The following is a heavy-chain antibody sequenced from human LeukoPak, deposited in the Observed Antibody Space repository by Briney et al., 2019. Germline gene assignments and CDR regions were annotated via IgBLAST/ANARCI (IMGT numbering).Heavy chain of an antibody. J-gene: IGHJ4*02. V-gene: IGHV4-34*01. CDR3: ARGIRD. Sequence: SETLSLTCAVYGGSVSDYFWNWVRQPPGKGLEWIGEINHSGNTNYNPSLKSRVTISVDTSKNQFSLRLNSVTAADTAVYYCARGIRDWGQGTLVTVSS. CDR2: INHSGNT. CDR1: GGSVSDYF.